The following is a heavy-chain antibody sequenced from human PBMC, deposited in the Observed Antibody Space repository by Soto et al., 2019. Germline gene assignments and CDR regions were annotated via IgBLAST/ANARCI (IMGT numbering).Heavy chain of an antibody. V-gene: IGHV4-30-2*01. CDR3: ARVRGYSYGWYYFDY. CDR1: GGSISSGGYS. CDR2: IYHSGST. J-gene: IGHJ4*02. Sequence: LSLTCAVSGGSISSGGYSWSWIRQPPGKGLEWIGYIYHSGSTYYNPSLKSRVTISVDRSKNQFSLKLSSVTAADTAVYYCARVRGYSYGWYYFDYWGQGTLVTVSS. D-gene: IGHD5-18*01.